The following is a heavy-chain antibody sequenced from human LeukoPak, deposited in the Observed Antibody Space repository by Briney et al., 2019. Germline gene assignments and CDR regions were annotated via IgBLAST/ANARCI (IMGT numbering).Heavy chain of an antibody. Sequence: SETLSLTCTVSGGSISSSSYYWGWIRQPPGKGLEWIGSIYYSGSTYYNPSLKSRVTISVDTSKNQFSLKLSSVTAADTAVYYCARNMYYDILTGSNWFDPWGQGTLVTVSS. V-gene: IGHV4-39*07. D-gene: IGHD3-9*01. CDR3: ARNMYYDILTGSNWFDP. CDR1: GGSISSSSYY. CDR2: IYYSGST. J-gene: IGHJ5*02.